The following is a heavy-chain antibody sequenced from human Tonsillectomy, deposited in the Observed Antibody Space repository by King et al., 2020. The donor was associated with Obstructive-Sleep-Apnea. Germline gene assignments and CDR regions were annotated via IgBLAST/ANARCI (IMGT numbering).Heavy chain of an antibody. Sequence: VQLVESGGGLVKPGGSLRLSCAASGFTFSNAWRSWVRQAPWKGLEWVGRIKSKTDGGTTDYAAPVKGRFIILRDDSKNTLYLQMNSLKTEDTAVYYCTTDGCSSTSCYDNWFDPWGQGTLVTVSS. D-gene: IGHD2-2*01. CDR3: TTDGCSSTSCYDNWFDP. CDR1: GFTFSNAW. CDR2: IKSKTDGGTT. V-gene: IGHV3-15*01. J-gene: IGHJ5*02.